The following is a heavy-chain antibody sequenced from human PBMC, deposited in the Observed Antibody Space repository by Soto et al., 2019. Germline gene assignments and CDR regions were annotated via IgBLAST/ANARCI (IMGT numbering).Heavy chain of an antibody. Sequence: EVQLVESGGGLVQPGGSLRLSCAASGFTFSNYWIHWVRQAPGKGLVWVSRIKGDGINTNYADSVNGRFTISRDNAGNTVYLQMNSLRTDDTALYYCERGIPAHYSIDFWGQGTMVTVSS. D-gene: IGHD1-26*01. CDR2: IKGDGINT. V-gene: IGHV3-74*01. J-gene: IGHJ3*01. CDR3: ERGIPAHYSIDF. CDR1: GFTFSNYW.